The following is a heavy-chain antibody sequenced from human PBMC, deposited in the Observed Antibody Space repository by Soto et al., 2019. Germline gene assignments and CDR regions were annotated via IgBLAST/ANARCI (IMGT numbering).Heavy chain of an antibody. CDR3: AKINKVAATKRGAFDI. D-gene: IGHD2-15*01. V-gene: IGHV3-30*18. Sequence: GGSLRLSCAASGFTFSSYGMHWVRQAPGKGLEWVAVISYDGSNKYYADSVKGRFTISRDNSKNTLYLQMNSLRAEDTAVYYCAKINKVAATKRGAFDIWGQGTMVTVSS. J-gene: IGHJ3*02. CDR2: ISYDGSNK. CDR1: GFTFSSYG.